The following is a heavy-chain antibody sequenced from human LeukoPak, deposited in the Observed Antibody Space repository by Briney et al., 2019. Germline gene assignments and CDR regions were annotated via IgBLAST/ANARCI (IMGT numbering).Heavy chain of an antibody. CDR1: GYTLTELS. CDR2: FDPEDGET. Sequence: ASVKVSCKVSGYTLTELSMHWVRQAPGKGLEWMGGFDPEDGETIYAQKFQGRVTMTEDTSTDTAYMELSSLRSEDTAVYYCATWVRSSYDFDYLGQGTLVTVSS. CDR3: ATWVRSSYDFDY. J-gene: IGHJ4*02. V-gene: IGHV1-24*01. D-gene: IGHD5-18*01.